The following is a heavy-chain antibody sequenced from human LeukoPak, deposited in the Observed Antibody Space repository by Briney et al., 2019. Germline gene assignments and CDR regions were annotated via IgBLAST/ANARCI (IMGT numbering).Heavy chain of an antibody. J-gene: IGHJ4*02. D-gene: IGHD6-25*01. V-gene: IGHV1-69*02. CDR3: AKGGHFDF. Sequence: ASVKVSCKASGGTFSSYTISWVRQAPGQGLEWMGRIIPILGIANYAQKFQGRVTITADKSTSTAYMELSSLRSEDTALYHCAKGGHFDFWGQGALVTVSS. CDR1: GGTFSSYT. CDR2: IIPILGIA.